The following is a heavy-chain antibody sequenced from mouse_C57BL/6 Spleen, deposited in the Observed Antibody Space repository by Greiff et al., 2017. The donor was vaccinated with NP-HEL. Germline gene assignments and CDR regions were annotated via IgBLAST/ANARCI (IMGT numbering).Heavy chain of an antibody. V-gene: IGHV1-55*01. D-gene: IGHD1-1*01. Sequence: QVQLQQPGAELVKPGASVKMSCKASGYTFTSYWITWVKQRPGQGLEWIGDIYPGSGCTNYNEKFKSKATLTVDTSSSTAYMQLSSLTSEESAVYYCARGFYYGSSLAWFAYWGQGTLVTVSA. CDR2: IYPGSGCT. CDR1: GYTFTSYW. J-gene: IGHJ3*01. CDR3: ARGFYYGSSLAWFAY.